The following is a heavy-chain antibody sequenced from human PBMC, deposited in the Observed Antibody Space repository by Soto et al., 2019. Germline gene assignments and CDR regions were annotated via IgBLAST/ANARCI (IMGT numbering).Heavy chain of an antibody. Sequence: QVQLVESGGGVVQPGRSLRLSYAASGFTFSSYAMHWVRQAPGKGLEWVAVISYDGSNKYYADSVKGRFTISRDNSKNTLYPQMNSLRAEDTAVYYCARGDTVAGDWYFDLWGRGTLVTVSS. D-gene: IGHD5-12*01. V-gene: IGHV3-30-3*01. CDR3: ARGDTVAGDWYFDL. CDR1: GFTFSSYA. J-gene: IGHJ2*01. CDR2: ISYDGSNK.